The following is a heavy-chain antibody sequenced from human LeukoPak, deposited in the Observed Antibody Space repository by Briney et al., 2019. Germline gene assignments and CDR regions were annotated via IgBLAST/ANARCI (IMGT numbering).Heavy chain of an antibody. D-gene: IGHD3-16*02. V-gene: IGHV1-69*13. CDR3: ARSPRIDNWFDP. Sequence: PWASVRVSCKASGGTFSSYAISWVRQAPGQGLEWMGGIIPIFGTANYAQKFQGRATITADESTSTAYMELSSLRSEDTAVYYCARSPRIDNWFDPWGQGTLVTVSS. J-gene: IGHJ5*02. CDR1: GGTFSSYA. CDR2: IIPIFGTA.